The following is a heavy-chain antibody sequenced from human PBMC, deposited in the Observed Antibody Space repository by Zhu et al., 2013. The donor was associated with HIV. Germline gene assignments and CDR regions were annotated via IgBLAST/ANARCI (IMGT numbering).Heavy chain of an antibody. V-gene: IGHV1-2*02. Sequence: VQLVQSGAEVKKPGASVKVSCKASGYTFTGYYMHWVRQAPGQGLEWMGWINPNSGGTNYAQKFQGRVTMTRDTSISTAYMELSRLRSDDTAVYYCFLPDVLLWFGESGRSDYWGQGTLVTVSS. CDR2: INPNSGGT. D-gene: IGHD3-10*01. CDR1: GYTFTGYY. J-gene: IGHJ4*02. CDR3: FLPDVLLWFGESGRSDY.